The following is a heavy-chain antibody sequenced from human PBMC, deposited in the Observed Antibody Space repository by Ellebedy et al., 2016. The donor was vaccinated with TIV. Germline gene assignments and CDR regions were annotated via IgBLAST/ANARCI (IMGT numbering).Heavy chain of an antibody. V-gene: IGHV3-66*01. CDR1: GFTVATNH. CDR2: IYTDGRT. J-gene: IGHJ4*02. D-gene: IGHD4-11*01. CDR3: AREPVPTWAFDY. Sequence: PGGSLRLSCAVSGFTVATNHMNWVRQTPGKGLAWVSDIYTDGRTFYHDSVKGRFTIPRDTSKNALYHQMNSLTVEDTAVYYCAREPVPTWAFDYWGQGTLVTVSS.